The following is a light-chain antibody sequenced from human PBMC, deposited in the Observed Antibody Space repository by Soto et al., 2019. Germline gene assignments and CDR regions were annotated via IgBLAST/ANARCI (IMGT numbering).Light chain of an antibody. CDR1: QSVRST. J-gene: IGKJ5*01. V-gene: IGKV3-15*01. CDR3: QQYNNWPPIT. CDR2: DAS. Sequence: EIVLTQSPATLSVSPGERATLSCRASQSVRSTLAWYQQKPGQAPRLLIYDASTRAPGTPARFSGSGSGTEFTLTISSLRSEDFAVYYCQQYNNWPPITFGQGTRLEIK.